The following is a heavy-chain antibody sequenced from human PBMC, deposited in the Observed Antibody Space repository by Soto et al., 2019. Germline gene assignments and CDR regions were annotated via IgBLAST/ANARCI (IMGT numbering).Heavy chain of an antibody. CDR1: GYTFTSYY. CDR2: INPSGGST. D-gene: IGHD2-2*01. CDR3: ARATFIVVVPAAIGY. J-gene: IGHJ4*02. V-gene: IGHV1-46*03. Sequence: GASVKVSCKASGYTFTSYYMHWVRQAPGQGLEWMGIINPSGGSTSYAQKFQGRVTMTRDTSTSTVYMGLRSLRTEDTAVYYCARATFIVVVPAAIGYWGQGPVVTVSS.